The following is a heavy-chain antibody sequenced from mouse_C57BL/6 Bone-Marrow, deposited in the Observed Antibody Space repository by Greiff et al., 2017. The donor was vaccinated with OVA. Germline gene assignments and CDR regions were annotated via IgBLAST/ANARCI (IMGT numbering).Heavy chain of an antibody. CDR2: INPRSGNT. V-gene: IGHV1-81*01. D-gene: IGHD2-5*01. Sequence: VQGVESGAELARPGASVKLSCTASGSTFTSYGISWVKQRTGQGLEWIGEINPRSGNTYSNEKFRGKATLTANKSSSTAYMELRSLTSEDSAVYFCARRGPYYSNYVYWGQGTLVTVSA. CDR3: ARRGPYYSNYVY. J-gene: IGHJ3*01. CDR1: GSTFTSYG.